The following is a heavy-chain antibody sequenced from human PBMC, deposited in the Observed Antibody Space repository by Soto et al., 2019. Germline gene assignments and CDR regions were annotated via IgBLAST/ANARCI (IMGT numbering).Heavy chain of an antibody. Sequence: PGGSLRLSCAASGFTFINTWMTWVRQAPGKGLEWVAVISYDGSNKYYADSVKGRFTISRDNSKNTLYLQMNSLRAEDTAVYYCAKPYYDSSGYSDAFDIWGQGTMVTVSS. CDR3: AKPYYDSSGYSDAFDI. J-gene: IGHJ3*02. D-gene: IGHD3-22*01. V-gene: IGHV3-30*18. CDR1: GFTFINTW. CDR2: ISYDGSNK.